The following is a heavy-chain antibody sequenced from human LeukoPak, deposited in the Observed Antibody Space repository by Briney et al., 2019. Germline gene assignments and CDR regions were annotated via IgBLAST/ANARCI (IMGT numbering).Heavy chain of an antibody. Sequence: SETLSLTCTVSGGSISSYYWSWIRQPPGKGLEWIGYIYCSGSTNYNPSLKSRVTISVDTSKNQFSLKLSSVTAADTAVYYCARVEVTASGGAFDIWGQGTMVTVSS. CDR3: ARVEVTASGGAFDI. CDR1: GGSISSYY. D-gene: IGHD2-21*02. J-gene: IGHJ3*02. V-gene: IGHV4-59*01. CDR2: IYCSGST.